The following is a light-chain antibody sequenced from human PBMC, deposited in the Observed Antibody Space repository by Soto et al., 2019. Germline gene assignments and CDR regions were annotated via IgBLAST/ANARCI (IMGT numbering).Light chain of an antibody. CDR2: VNR. V-gene: IGLV1-40*01. Sequence: QSVLTQPPSVSGAPGQRVTISCTGSSSNIGAGYDVHWYQQLPGTAPKLLIYVNRNRPSGVPDRFPGSKSGTSASLAITGLQAEDEADYYCHSYDSSLSGVLFGGGTKLTVL. CDR3: HSYDSSLSGVL. J-gene: IGLJ2*01. CDR1: SSNIGAGYD.